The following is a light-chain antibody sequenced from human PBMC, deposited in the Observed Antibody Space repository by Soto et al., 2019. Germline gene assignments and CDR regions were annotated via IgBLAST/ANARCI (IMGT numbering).Light chain of an antibody. CDR1: QGISNF. Sequence: DIQMTQSPSSLSASVGDRVTITCRASQGISNFLAWYQQKPGKVPKLLIYGATTLQSGVPSRFSGSGSGTDFTLTITSLQAEDFATYYCQKYKNAPFTFAPGTKVDV. V-gene: IGKV1-27*01. J-gene: IGKJ3*01. CDR3: QKYKNAPFT. CDR2: GAT.